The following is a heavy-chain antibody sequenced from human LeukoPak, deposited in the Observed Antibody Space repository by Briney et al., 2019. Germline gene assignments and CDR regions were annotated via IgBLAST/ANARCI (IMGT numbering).Heavy chain of an antibody. Sequence: KTGGSLRLSCAASGFTFKNAWMSWVRQAPGKGLEWVGRIKSKTDGGTTDSAAPVKGRFTISRDDSKNTLYLQMNSLKSEDTAVYYCTTGVGVWGSYRLGERYYYFGMDVWGQGTTVTVSS. CDR1: GFTFKNAW. D-gene: IGHD3-16*02. CDR2: IKSKTDGGTT. CDR3: TTGVGVWGSYRLGERYYYFGMDV. J-gene: IGHJ6*02. V-gene: IGHV3-15*01.